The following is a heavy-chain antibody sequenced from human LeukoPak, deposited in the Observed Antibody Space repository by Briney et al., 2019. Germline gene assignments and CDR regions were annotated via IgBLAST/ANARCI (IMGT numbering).Heavy chain of an antibody. CDR1: GYSISSSNW. J-gene: IGHJ4*02. D-gene: IGHD3-22*01. V-gene: IGHV4-28*01. CDR3: ARTTSDYYDSSGYPPLFDY. Sequence: SETLSLTCAVSGYSISSSNWWGWIRQPPGKGLEWIGYIYYSGSTYYNPSLKSRVTMSVDTSKNQFSLKLSSVTAVDTAVYYCARTTSDYYDSSGYPPLFDYWGQGTLVTVSS. CDR2: IYYSGST.